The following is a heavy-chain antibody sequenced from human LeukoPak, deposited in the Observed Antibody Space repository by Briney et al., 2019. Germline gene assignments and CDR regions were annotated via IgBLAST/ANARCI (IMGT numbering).Heavy chain of an antibody. CDR3: ARDPNYYDSSGYLDV. V-gene: IGHV4-61*02. CDR2: IYTSGST. CDR1: GRSISSASYY. J-gene: IGHJ6*03. D-gene: IGHD3-22*01. Sequence: PSEPLSLTCPGSGRSISSASYYWSWLRQPAGKGLEWIGRIYTSGSTNYNPSLKSRVTISVDTSNNQFSLKLSSVTAADTAVYYCARDPNYYDSSGYLDVWGKGTTVTVSS.